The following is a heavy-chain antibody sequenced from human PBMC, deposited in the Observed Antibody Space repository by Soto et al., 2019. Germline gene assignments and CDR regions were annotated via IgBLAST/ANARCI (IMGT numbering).Heavy chain of an antibody. CDR2: IDSDGSTT. CDR1: GFTFSVYW. D-gene: IGHD4-4*01. Sequence: EVQLVESGGGLVQPGGSLRLSCAASGFTFSVYWMHWVRQAPGKGLVWVSRIDSDGSTTSYADSVKGRFTISRDNAKSRLYLQMNCLRAEDTAVYYCARPGYSNYGPGVDVWGHGTTVTVSS. V-gene: IGHV3-74*01. J-gene: IGHJ6*02. CDR3: ARPGYSNYGPGVDV.